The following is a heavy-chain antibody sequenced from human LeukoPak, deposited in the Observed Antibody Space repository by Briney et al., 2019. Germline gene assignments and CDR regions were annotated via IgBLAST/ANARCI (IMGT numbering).Heavy chain of an antibody. Sequence: SETLSLTCTVSGGSIKSYYWSWIRQPAGEGLEWLGHIYASGTTNYNPSLNSRVTMSVDTSKNQFSLRLASMTAADTAVYYCARVADRFGYNYGIDEYFDYWGQGTLVTVSS. D-gene: IGHD5-18*01. V-gene: IGHV4-4*07. J-gene: IGHJ4*02. CDR3: ARVADRFGYNYGIDEYFDY. CDR2: IYASGTT. CDR1: GGSIKSYY.